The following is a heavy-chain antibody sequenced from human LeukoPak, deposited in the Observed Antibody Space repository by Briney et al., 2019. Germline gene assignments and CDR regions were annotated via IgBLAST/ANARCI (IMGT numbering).Heavy chain of an antibody. CDR3: ATAVRAGYSSGWYMPFDY. Sequence: ASVKVSCKVSGYTLTELSMHWVRQAPGKGLEWMGGFDPEDGETIYAQKFQGRVTMTEDTSTDTAYMEPSSLRSEDTAVYYCATAVRAGYSSGWYMPFDYWGQGTLVTVSS. CDR1: GYTLTELS. J-gene: IGHJ4*02. CDR2: FDPEDGET. D-gene: IGHD6-19*01. V-gene: IGHV1-24*01.